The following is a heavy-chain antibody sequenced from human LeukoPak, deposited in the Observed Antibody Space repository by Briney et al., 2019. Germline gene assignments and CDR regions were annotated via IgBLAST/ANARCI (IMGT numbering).Heavy chain of an antibody. CDR2: INHSGST. D-gene: IGHD3-22*01. CDR1: GGSFSGYY. Sequence: SETLSLTCAVYGGSFSGYYWSWIRQPPGKGLEWIGEINHSGSTNYNPSLKGRVTISVDTSKNQFSLKLSSVTAADTAVYYCARGLVFDSSGYYFDYWGQGTLVTVSS. V-gene: IGHV4-34*01. CDR3: ARGLVFDSSGYYFDY. J-gene: IGHJ4*02.